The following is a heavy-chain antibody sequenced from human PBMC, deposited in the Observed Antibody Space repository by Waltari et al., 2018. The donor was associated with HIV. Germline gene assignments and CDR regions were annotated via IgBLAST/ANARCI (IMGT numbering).Heavy chain of an antibody. CDR2: IRSKAYGETA. Sequence: EVHLVESGGGFTQPERSLRPPCAAYGFILSDYLRSWFRQAPGKGLEWVGFIRSKAYGETAEYAAALEGRFTISRDDSRGIGYLQMDGLKIEDTGVYYCTKGGGKSPGLSVWGQGTTVTVSS. V-gene: IGHV3-49*03. J-gene: IGHJ6*02. CDR3: TKGGGKSPGLSV. CDR1: GFILSDYL. D-gene: IGHD3-16*01.